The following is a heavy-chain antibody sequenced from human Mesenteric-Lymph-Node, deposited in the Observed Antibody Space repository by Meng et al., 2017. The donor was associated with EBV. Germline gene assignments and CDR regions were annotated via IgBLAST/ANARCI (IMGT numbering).Heavy chain of an antibody. Sequence: QGRLVPSGAEVKTPGASVTVSCQASDYSFTSYYIHWVRQAPGQGLEWMGMINPSGGYTSHAQKLQGRVTVTMDTSTSTVYIDLSSLRSEDTAVYYCALDSFDYWGQGTLVTVSS. V-gene: IGHV1-46*04. CDR3: ALDSFDY. CDR1: DYSFTSYY. CDR2: INPSGGYT. J-gene: IGHJ4*02.